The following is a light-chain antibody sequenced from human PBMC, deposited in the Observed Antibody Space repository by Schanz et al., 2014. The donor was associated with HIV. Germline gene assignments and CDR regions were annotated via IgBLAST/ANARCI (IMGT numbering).Light chain of an antibody. V-gene: IGLV2-14*03. CDR1: SSDIGTFNY. CDR2: DVS. CDR3: SSYAGSYNLGVL. J-gene: IGLJ2*01. Sequence: QSALTQPASVSGSPGQSITISCTGTSSDIGTFNYVSWYQQHPGKAPKLIIYDVSNRPSGVSNRFSGSKSGNTASLTVSGLQPEDEADYYCSSYAGSYNLGVLFGGGTKLTVL.